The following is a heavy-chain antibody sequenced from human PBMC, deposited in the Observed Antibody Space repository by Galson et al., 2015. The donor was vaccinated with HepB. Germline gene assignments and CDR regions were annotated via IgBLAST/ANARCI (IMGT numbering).Heavy chain of an antibody. CDR3: ASAFGESDYYYYYGMDV. CDR1: GFTFSSYG. J-gene: IGHJ6*02. Sequence: SLRLSCAASGFTFSSYGMHWVRQAPGKGLEWVAVISYDGSNKYYADSVKGRFTISRDNSKNTLYLQMNSLRAEDTAVYYCASAFGESDYYYYYGMDVWGQGTTVTVSS. CDR2: ISYDGSNK. V-gene: IGHV3-30*03. D-gene: IGHD3-10*01.